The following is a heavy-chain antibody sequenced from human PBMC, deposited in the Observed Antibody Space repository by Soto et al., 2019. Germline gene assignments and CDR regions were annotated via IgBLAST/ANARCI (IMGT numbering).Heavy chain of an antibody. CDR1: GGSFSGYY. CDR3: ARHDIAVAGNDY. Sequence: SETLSLTCAVYGGSFSGYYWSWIRQPPGKGLEWIGEINHSGSTNYNPSLKSRVTISVDTSKNQFSLKLSSVTAADTAVYYCARHDIAVAGNDYWGQGTLVTVSS. D-gene: IGHD6-19*01. V-gene: IGHV4-34*01. J-gene: IGHJ4*02. CDR2: INHSGST.